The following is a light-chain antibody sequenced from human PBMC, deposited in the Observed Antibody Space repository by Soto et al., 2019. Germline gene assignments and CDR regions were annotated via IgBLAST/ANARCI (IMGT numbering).Light chain of an antibody. V-gene: IGKV1-9*01. CDR2: AAS. CDR1: QGISSY. Sequence: TPSPSFLSASVRDRVTITWRASQGISSYLAWYPQQPGKAPKLMIYAASTLQSGVPSRGSGRGAWTECTRTISSLQPDDVATYDCQHYNRYSEAFGQGTKV. CDR3: QHYNRYSEA. J-gene: IGKJ1*01.